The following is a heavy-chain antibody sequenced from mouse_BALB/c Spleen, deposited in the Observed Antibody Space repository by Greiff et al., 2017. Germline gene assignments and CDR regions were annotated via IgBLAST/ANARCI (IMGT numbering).Heavy chain of an antibody. V-gene: IGHV1-5*01. D-gene: IGHD4-1*01. CDR3: TSPELGRFAY. CDR1: GYTFTSYW. J-gene: IGHJ3*01. Sequence: VQLQQSGTVLARPGASVKMSCKASGYTFTSYWMHWVKQRPGQGLEWIGAIYPGNSDTSYNQKFKGKAKLTAVTSTSTAYMELSSLTNEDSAVYYCTSPELGRFAYWGQGTLVTVSA. CDR2: IYPGNSDT.